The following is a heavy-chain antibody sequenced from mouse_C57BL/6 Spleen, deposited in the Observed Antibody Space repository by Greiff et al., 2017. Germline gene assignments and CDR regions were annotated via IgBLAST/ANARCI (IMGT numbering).Heavy chain of an antibody. Sequence: QVQLQQPGAELVKPGASVKLSCKASGYTFTSYWMQWVKQRPGQGLEWIGEIDPSDSYTNYNQKFKGKATLTVDTSSSTAYMQLSSLTSEDSAVYYCARSLYDYDGVYYFDYWGQGTTLTVSS. V-gene: IGHV1-50*01. D-gene: IGHD2-4*01. J-gene: IGHJ2*01. CDR1: GYTFTSYW. CDR2: IDPSDSYT. CDR3: ARSLYDYDGVYYFDY.